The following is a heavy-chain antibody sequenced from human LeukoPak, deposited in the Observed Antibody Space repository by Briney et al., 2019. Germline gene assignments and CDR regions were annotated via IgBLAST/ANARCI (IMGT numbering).Heavy chain of an antibody. CDR2: IRGNAAQT. CDR1: GFTFGHYG. Sequence: GGSLRLSCAASGFTFGHYGMAWARQAPGKGLEWVSAIRGNAAQTFYADSVRGRFTISRDNSKNTLYLEMNSLRAEDTAVYYCAKGGYIVVVGWGQGTLVTVSS. D-gene: IGHD2-2*01. CDR3: AKGGYIVVVG. V-gene: IGHV3-23*01. J-gene: IGHJ1*01.